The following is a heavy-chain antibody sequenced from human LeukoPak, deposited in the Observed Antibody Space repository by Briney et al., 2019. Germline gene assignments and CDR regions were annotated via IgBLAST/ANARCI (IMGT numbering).Heavy chain of an antibody. J-gene: IGHJ3*02. Sequence: PSETLSLTCTVSGGSISTSSYYWGWVRQPPGKGLEWIGNIFYSGSTYYSPSLKSRVTISLDTSRNQFSLKLSSVTAADTAVYYCARGRSIAARRAFDIWGQGTMVTVSS. CDR1: GGSISTSSYY. CDR2: IFYSGST. D-gene: IGHD6-6*01. V-gene: IGHV4-39*07. CDR3: ARGRSIAARRAFDI.